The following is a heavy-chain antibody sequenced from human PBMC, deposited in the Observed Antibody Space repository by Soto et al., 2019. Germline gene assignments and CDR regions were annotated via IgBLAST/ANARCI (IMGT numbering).Heavy chain of an antibody. Sequence: QVQLQESGPGLVKPSETLSLTCTVSGGSISSYYWSWIRQPPGKGLEWIGYIYYSGSTNYNPSLKSRVTKPVDTTKNQFSLKLSSVTAADTAVYYCARHDALGYCSGGSCYRVAFDIWGQGTMVTVSS. D-gene: IGHD2-15*01. CDR1: GGSISSYY. CDR3: ARHDALGYCSGGSCYRVAFDI. CDR2: IYYSGST. V-gene: IGHV4-59*08. J-gene: IGHJ3*02.